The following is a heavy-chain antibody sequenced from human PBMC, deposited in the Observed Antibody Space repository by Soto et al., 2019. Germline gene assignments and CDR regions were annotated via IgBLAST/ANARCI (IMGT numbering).Heavy chain of an antibody. CDR3: TRLYCGGDCDFDS. D-gene: IGHD2-21*02. Sequence: DVQLVESGGGLVQPGGSLKLSCAASGFTFSGSAMHWVRQASGKGLEWVGRIRDKANSYATAYTASVKGRFTISRDDSKNTAYLQMNSLKTEDTAVYYCTRLYCGGDCDFDSWGQGTLVTVSS. V-gene: IGHV3-73*02. CDR1: GFTFSGSA. J-gene: IGHJ4*02. CDR2: IRDKANSYAT.